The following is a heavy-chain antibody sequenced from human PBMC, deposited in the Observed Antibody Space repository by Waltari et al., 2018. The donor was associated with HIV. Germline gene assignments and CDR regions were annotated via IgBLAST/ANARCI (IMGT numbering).Heavy chain of an antibody. V-gene: IGHV1-69*04. CDR3: ARVVSYNWNSLGNYGMDV. CDR1: GGTFSSYA. CDR2: IIPILGIA. J-gene: IGHJ6*02. Sequence: QVQLVQSGAEVKKPGSSVKVSCKASGGTFSSYAISWVRQAPGQGLEWMGRIIPILGIANYAQKFQGRVTITADKSTSTAYMELSSLRSEDTAVYYCARVVSYNWNSLGNYGMDVWGQGTTVTVSS. D-gene: IGHD1-7*01.